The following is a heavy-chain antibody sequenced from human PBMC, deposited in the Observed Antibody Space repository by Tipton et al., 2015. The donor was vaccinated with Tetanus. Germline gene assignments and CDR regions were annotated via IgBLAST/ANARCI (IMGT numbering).Heavy chain of an antibody. V-gene: IGHV4-31*03. J-gene: IGHJ6*02. CDR1: GDSISSGPYS. CDR2: IYYSGTS. D-gene: IGHD3-9*01. Sequence: TLSLTCTVSGDSISSGPYSWSWLRQHPGKGLELIGYIYYSGTSYISPSLTRRVSIAVDTSRNQFSLNLSSVTAADTAVYYCARSGYYSRAYYYYRMDVWGQGTTVSVSS. CDR3: ARSGYYSRAYYYYRMDV.